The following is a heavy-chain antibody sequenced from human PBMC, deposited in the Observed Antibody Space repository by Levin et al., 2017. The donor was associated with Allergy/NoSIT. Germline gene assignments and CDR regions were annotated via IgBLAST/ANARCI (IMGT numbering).Heavy chain of an antibody. D-gene: IGHD2-21*01. CDR1: GFSFNTYW. V-gene: IGHV3-7*01. Sequence: PGGSLRLSCVASGFSFNTYWMTWVRQVPGKGLEWVADINQDGTEKRYVGSVKGRFIISRDNAKNLLHLQMNNLRSEDTAVYYCAKDNWAQTHIDAFDIWGQGTMVTVSS. CDR3: AKDNWAQTHIDAFDI. J-gene: IGHJ3*02. CDR2: INQDGTEK.